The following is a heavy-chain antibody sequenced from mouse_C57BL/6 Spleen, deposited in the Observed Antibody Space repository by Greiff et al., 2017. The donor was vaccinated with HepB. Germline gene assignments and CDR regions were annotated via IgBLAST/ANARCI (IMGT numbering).Heavy chain of an antibody. CDR3: ARERTGTNFDV. J-gene: IGHJ1*03. Sequence: VKLQESGPELVKPGASVKISCKASGYAFSSSWMNWVKQRPGKGLEWIGRIYPGDGDTNYNGKFKGKATLTADKSSSTAYMQLSSLTSEDSAVYCCARERTGTNFDVWGTGTTVTVSS. CDR2: IYPGDGDT. V-gene: IGHV1-82*01. CDR1: GYAFSSSW. D-gene: IGHD4-1*01.